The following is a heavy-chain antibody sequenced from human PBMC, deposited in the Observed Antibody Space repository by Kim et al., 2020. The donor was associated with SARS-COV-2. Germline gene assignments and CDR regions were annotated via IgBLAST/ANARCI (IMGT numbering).Heavy chain of an antibody. CDR3: ARESDILTGYYMFDY. J-gene: IGHJ4*02. D-gene: IGHD3-9*01. V-gene: IGHV1-18*01. Sequence: QKLQGRVTMTTDTSTSTAYMELRSLRSDDTAVYYCARESDILTGYYMFDYWGQGTLVTVSS.